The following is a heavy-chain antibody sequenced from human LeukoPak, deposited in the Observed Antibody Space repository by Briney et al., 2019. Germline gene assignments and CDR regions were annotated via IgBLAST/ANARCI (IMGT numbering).Heavy chain of an antibody. CDR1: GVSISSSGSY. CDR2: IYYSGST. V-gene: IGHV4-39*01. J-gene: IGHJ4*02. D-gene: IGHD3-9*01. CDR3: AKYVTIFVGGKSN. Sequence: SETLSLTCTVSGVSISSSGSYWGWIRQPPGKGLEWIGSIYYSGSTYYNPSLESRVTVSVDTSKNQFSLKLSSVTAADTAVYYCAKYVTIFVGGKSNWGQGTLVTVSS.